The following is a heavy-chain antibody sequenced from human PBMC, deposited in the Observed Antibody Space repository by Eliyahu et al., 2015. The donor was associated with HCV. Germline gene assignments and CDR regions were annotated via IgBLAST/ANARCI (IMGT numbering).Heavy chain of an antibody. CDR3: ARDLLREAARLKDAVYYYYGMDV. Sequence: QVQLVQSGAEVKKPGSSVKVSCKASGGTFSSYAISWVRQAPGQGXEWMGGIIPIFGTANYAQKFQGRVTITADESTSTAYMELSSLRSEDTAVYYCARDLLREAARLKDAVYYYYGMDVWGQGTTVTVSS. V-gene: IGHV1-69*01. D-gene: IGHD6-6*01. J-gene: IGHJ6*02. CDR2: IIPIFGTA. CDR1: GGTFSSYA.